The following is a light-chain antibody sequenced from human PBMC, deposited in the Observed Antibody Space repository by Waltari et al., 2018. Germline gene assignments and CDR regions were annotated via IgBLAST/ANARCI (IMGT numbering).Light chain of an antibody. CDR2: DVS. CDR1: SSDVGGYNY. CDR3: CSYAGSYTWV. V-gene: IGLV2-11*01. Sequence: QSALTQPRSLSGPPGQSVTIPCTVTSSDVGGYNYVSWYQPHPGKAPKLMIYDVSKRPSGVPDRFSGSKSGNTASLTISGLQAEDEADYYCCSYAGSYTWVFGTGTKVTVL. J-gene: IGLJ1*01.